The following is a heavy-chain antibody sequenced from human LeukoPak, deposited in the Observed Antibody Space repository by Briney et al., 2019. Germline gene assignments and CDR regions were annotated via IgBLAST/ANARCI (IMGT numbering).Heavy chain of an antibody. J-gene: IGHJ6*02. V-gene: IGHV3-74*01. CDR3: ARGTLAPYYYGMDV. Sequence: PGGSLRLSCAASGFTFSSYWMHWVRQAPGKGLVWVSRINGDGSSTSYADSVKGRFTISRDNAKNTLYLQMNSLRAEDTAVYYCARGTLAPYYYGMDVWGQGTTVTVSS. CDR2: INGDGSST. D-gene: IGHD3-10*01. CDR1: GFTFSSYW.